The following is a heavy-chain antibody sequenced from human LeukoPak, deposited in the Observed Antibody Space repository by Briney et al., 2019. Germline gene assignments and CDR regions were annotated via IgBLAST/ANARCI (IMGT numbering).Heavy chain of an antibody. D-gene: IGHD3-9*01. J-gene: IGHJ4*02. CDR1: RVSINDYY. CDR2: ISHTEGT. CDR3: ARIRCGHSGSVCYNH. V-gene: IGHV4-34*01. Sequence: SETLSLTCGVFRVSINDYYWSWIRQSPGKGLEGIGEISHTEGTTYNPSLESRVTMSVGTSENQLSLKLIFVTAADTAVYYCARIRCGHSGSVCYNHWGLGTLVTVSS.